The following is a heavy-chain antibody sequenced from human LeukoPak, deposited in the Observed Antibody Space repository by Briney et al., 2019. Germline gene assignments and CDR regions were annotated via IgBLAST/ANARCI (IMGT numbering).Heavy chain of an antibody. CDR3: ARDSTIGEPPLLWFGELYFDY. D-gene: IGHD3-10*01. Sequence: GGSLRLSCAASGFTFSSYGMHWVRQAPGKGLEWVAVISYDGSDKYYADSVKGRFTISRDNSKNTLYLQMNSLRAEDTAVYYCARDSTIGEPPLLWFGELYFDYWGQGTLVTVSS. CDR2: ISYDGSDK. CDR1: GFTFSSYG. V-gene: IGHV3-30*03. J-gene: IGHJ4*02.